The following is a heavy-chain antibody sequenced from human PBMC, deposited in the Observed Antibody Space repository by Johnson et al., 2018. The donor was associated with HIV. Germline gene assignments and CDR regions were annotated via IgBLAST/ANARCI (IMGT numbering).Heavy chain of an antibody. CDR1: GFTFNNYP. CDR3: AIGRGEFPRHAFDI. V-gene: IGHV3-30*04. J-gene: IGHJ3*02. Sequence: QVQLVESGGGVVQPGRSLRLSCAVSGFTFNNYPMHWVRQAPGTGLEWVAVISYDGSNKYYGDSVKGRFTISRDNSKNTLYLQMNSLRGEDTAVYYWAIGRGEFPRHAFDIWGQWTMVTVSS. D-gene: IGHD3-10*01. CDR2: ISYDGSNK.